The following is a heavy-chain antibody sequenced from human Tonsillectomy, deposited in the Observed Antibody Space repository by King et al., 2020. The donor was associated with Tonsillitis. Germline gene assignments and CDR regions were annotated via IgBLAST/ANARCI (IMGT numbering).Heavy chain of an antibody. Sequence: VQLVESGGGVVQPGRSLRLSCAASGFTFSGYAMHWVRQAPGKGLEWVAVISYDGSNKYYADSVKGRFTISRDNSKNTLYLQMNSLRAEDTAVYYCARGVTRLYYFDYWGQGTLVTVSS. J-gene: IGHJ4*02. V-gene: IGHV3-30-3*01. CDR3: ARGVTRLYYFDY. CDR1: GFTFSGYA. CDR2: ISYDGSNK.